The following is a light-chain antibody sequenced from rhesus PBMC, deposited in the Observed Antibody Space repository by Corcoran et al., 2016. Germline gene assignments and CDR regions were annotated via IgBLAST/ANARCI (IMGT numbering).Light chain of an antibody. CDR3: QQHNSYPLT. CDR2: AAS. V-gene: IGKV1-25*01. CDR1: QGITSY. J-gene: IGKJ4*01. Sequence: DIQMTQSPSSLSASVGDRVTITCRASQGITSYLAWYQQKPGKAPKLLIYAASTLQSGVPSRFSGSGAGTDFTLNISTLQPEDFATYYCQQHNSYPLTFGGGTKVELK.